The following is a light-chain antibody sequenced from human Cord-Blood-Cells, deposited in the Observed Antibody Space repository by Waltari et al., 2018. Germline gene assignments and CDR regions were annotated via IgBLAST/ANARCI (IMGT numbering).Light chain of an antibody. Sequence: EIVMTQSPATLSVSPGERPPLSCRASQSVSSNLAWYQQKPGQAPRLLIYGASTRATGIPARFSGSGSGTEFTLTISSLQSEDFAVYYCQQYNNWPITFGQGTRLEIK. CDR1: QSVSSN. J-gene: IGKJ5*01. CDR2: GAS. V-gene: IGKV3-15*01. CDR3: QQYNNWPIT.